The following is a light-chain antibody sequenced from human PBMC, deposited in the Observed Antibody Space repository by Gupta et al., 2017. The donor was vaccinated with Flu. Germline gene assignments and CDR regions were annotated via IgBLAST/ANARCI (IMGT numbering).Light chain of an antibody. Sequence: TVVTQEPSFSVSPGGTVTLTCGLSSGSVSTSYYPSWYQQTPGQAPRTLIYNTNTLSSGVPDRFSGSILGNKAALTITGAQADDESDYYCVLYMGSGSWVFGGGTKLTVL. CDR2: NTN. V-gene: IGLV8-61*01. J-gene: IGLJ3*02. CDR3: VLYMGSGSWV. CDR1: SGSVSTSYY.